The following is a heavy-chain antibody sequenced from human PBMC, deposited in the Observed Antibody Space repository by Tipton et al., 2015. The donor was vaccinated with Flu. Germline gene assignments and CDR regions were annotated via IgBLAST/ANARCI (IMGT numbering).Heavy chain of an antibody. CDR3: ARERNSVYYFDY. D-gene: IGHD1-14*01. Sequence: TLSLTCTISGGSINGYYWSWIRQPPGKGLEWIGSIYYSGITTYNPSLKSRVTISVDTSKNQFTLKLNSVTAADTAVYYCARERNSVYYFDYWGQGTLVTVSS. J-gene: IGHJ4*02. CDR2: IYYSGIT. V-gene: IGHV4-59*12. CDR1: GGSINGYY.